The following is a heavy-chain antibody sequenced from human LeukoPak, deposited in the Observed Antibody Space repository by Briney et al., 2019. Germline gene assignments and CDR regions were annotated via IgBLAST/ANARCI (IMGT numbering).Heavy chain of an antibody. J-gene: IGHJ1*01. CDR2: ISSSGSTI. V-gene: IGHV3-48*04. Sequence: PGGSLRLSCAASGFSFSNAWMNWVRQAPGKGLEWVSYISSSGSTIYYADSVKGRFTISRDNAKNSLYLQMNSLRAEDTAVYYCARGGTLEYFQHWGQGTLVTVSS. CDR3: ARGGTLEYFQH. CDR1: GFSFSNAW.